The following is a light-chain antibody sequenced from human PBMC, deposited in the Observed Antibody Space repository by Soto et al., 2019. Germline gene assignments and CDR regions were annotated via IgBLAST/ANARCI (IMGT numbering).Light chain of an antibody. V-gene: IGKV1D-8*02. CDR2: AAS. J-gene: IGKJ1*01. CDR1: QGISSY. Sequence: IWMNQSPALVSASPRDRVTIRCRMSQGISSYLAWYQQKPGKAPELLIYAASTLQSGVPSRFSGSGSGTDFTLTISGLEPEDFAVYYCQQCYNWPQWTFGQGTKVDIK. CDR3: QQCYNWPQWT.